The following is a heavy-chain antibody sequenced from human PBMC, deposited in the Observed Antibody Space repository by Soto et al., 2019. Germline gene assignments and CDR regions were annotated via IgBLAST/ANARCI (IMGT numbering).Heavy chain of an antibody. V-gene: IGHV1-8*01. D-gene: IGHD3-10*01. J-gene: IGHJ4*02. CDR1: GYTFTSYE. CDR2: INPNGGDT. Sequence: QVQLVQSGAEVKKPGASVKVSCKASGYTFTSYEINWVRQATGQGLEWMGWINPNGGDTGYAQKFQGRVTMTRNTSISTAYMELSSLRYEDTTVYYCARGELLWFGELLRWGQGTLVTVSS. CDR3: ARGELLWFGELLR.